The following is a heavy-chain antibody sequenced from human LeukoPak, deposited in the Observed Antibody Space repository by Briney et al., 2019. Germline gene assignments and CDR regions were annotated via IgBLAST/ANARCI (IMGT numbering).Heavy chain of an antibody. CDR1: GFTFSGST. D-gene: IGHD4-17*01. V-gene: IGHV3-30*02. Sequence: GGSLRLSCAASGFTFSGSTMNWVRQAPGKGLEGVAFIRYDGSYKYYADSVKGRLTISRDNSKNTLSLQMNSLRAEDTAVYYCAKNPYGDYVLDYYYYMDVWGKGTTVTISS. CDR3: AKNPYGDYVLDYYYYMDV. CDR2: IRYDGSYK. J-gene: IGHJ6*03.